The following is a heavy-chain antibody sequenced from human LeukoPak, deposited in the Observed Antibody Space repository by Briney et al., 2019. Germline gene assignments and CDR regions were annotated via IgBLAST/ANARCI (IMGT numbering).Heavy chain of an antibody. D-gene: IGHD3-3*01. Sequence: GGSLRLSCEASGFTFDDFAMHWVRQGPVKGLEWVANIKEDGSEKYSVDSVKGRFTISRDNAKNSLYLQMNSLRAEDTAVYYCARLRGRSLEHRIGAFDIWGQGTMVTVSS. CDR3: ARLRGRSLEHRIGAFDI. J-gene: IGHJ3*02. CDR1: GFTFDDFA. CDR2: IKEDGSEK. V-gene: IGHV3-7*01.